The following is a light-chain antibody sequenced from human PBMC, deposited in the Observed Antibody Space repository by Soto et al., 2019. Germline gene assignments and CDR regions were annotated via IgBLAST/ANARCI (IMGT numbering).Light chain of an antibody. CDR3: ATWDAGLSGVL. CDR1: ESNIGSNS. V-gene: IGLV1-47*01. J-gene: IGLJ2*01. CDR2: KSD. Sequence: QSVLTQPPSASGTPGQRVSITCSGSESNIGSNSVHWYQQVPGMAPKLLVYKSDQRPSGVPDRFSGSKSVTSASLAISGLRAEDEAEYYCATWDAGLSGVLFGGGTKLTVL.